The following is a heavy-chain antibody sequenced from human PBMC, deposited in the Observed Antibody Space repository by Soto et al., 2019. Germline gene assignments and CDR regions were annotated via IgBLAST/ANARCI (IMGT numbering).Heavy chain of an antibody. D-gene: IGHD2-21*02. V-gene: IGHV4-39*01. J-gene: IGHJ4*02. CDR3: ARQRTTVVTQAYFDH. Sequence: SETLSLTCIVSGESISSSSYYWGWIRQPPGKGLEWIGSIYYSGRTYYNPSFKSRVTISIDTSKNQFSLKLSSVTATDTAVYYCARQRTTVVTQAYFDHWGQGARVTVSS. CDR2: IYYSGRT. CDR1: GESISSSSYY.